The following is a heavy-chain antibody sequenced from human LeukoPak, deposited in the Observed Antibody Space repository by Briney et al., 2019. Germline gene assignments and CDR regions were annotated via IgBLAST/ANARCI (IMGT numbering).Heavy chain of an antibody. Sequence: KSSETLSLTCTVSSGSVNSYYWSWIRQPPGKGLEWIGYIYYSGSTNYNPSLKSRVTISVDTSKNQFSLKLSSVTAADTAVYYCARRRPIVVVTAIPRLLSDAFDIWGQGTMVTVSS. J-gene: IGHJ3*02. CDR3: ARRRPIVVVTAIPRLLSDAFDI. D-gene: IGHD2-21*02. CDR1: SGSVNSYY. V-gene: IGHV4-59*02. CDR2: IYYSGST.